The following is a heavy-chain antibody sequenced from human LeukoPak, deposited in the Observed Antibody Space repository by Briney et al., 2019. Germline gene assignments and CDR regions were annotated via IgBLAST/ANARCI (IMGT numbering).Heavy chain of an antibody. Sequence: GGSLRLSCAASGFTFSGYGMHWVRQAPGKGLEWVAVIWYDGSNKYYADSVKGRSTISRDNSKNTLYLQMNSLRAEDTAVYYCAKDYQDYGDYAEAFDIWGQGTMVTVSS. V-gene: IGHV3-33*06. CDR2: IWYDGSNK. J-gene: IGHJ3*02. CDR3: AKDYQDYGDYAEAFDI. CDR1: GFTFSGYG. D-gene: IGHD4-17*01.